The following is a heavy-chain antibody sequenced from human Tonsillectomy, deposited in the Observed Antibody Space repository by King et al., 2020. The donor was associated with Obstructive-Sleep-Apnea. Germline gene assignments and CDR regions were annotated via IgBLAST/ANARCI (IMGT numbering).Heavy chain of an antibody. Sequence: VQLVESGGGLVQPGGSLRLSCAASGFSFSRYSLTWVRLAPGEGLQWGPAISGSGGSPNHKDSVKGRFTISRDNSKNTLYLQMSSLRVEDTAMYHCVKDSDYNSGGYNYPEYWGQGTLVTVSS. CDR3: VKDSDYNSGGYNYPEY. CDR2: ISGSGGSP. CDR1: GFSFSRYS. D-gene: IGHD3-22*01. J-gene: IGHJ4*02. V-gene: IGHV3-23*04.